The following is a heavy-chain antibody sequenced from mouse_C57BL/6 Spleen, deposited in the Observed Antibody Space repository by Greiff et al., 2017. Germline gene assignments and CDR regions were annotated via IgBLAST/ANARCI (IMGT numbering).Heavy chain of an antibody. D-gene: IGHD2-4*01. CDR1: GYTFTDYY. J-gene: IGHJ2*01. CDR2: INPNNGGT. Sequence: EVQLQQSGPELVKPGASVKISCKASGYTFTDYYMNWVKQSHGKSLEWIGDINPNNGGTSYNQKFKGKATLTVDKSSSTAYMELRSLTSDDSAVYYCARDDYDVGYWGQGTTLTFSS. CDR3: ARDDYDVGY. V-gene: IGHV1-26*01.